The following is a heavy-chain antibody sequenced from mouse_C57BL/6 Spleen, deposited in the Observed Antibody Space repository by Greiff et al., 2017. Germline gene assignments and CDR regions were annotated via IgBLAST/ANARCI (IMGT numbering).Heavy chain of an antibody. D-gene: IGHD1-1*01. J-gene: IGHJ1*03. Sequence: QVQLQQSGPELVKPGASVKLSCKASGYTFTSYDINWVKQRPGHGLEWIGEILPGSGSTNYNEKFKGKATFTADTSSTTAYMQLSSLTTEDSAIYYCARRYYGSSYYWYFDVWGTGTTVTVSS. CDR1: GYTFTSYD. CDR2: ILPGSGST. V-gene: IGHV1-9*01. CDR3: ARRYYGSSYYWYFDV.